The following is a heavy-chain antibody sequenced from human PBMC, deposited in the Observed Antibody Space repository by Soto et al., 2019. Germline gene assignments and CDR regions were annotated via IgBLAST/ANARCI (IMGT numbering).Heavy chain of an antibody. CDR1: GGSFSAYY. CDR2: INHSGST. V-gene: IGHV4-34*01. Sequence: PSETLSLTCAVYGGSFSAYYWSWIRQPPGKGLEWIGEINHSGSTNYNPSLKSRVTISVDTSKNQFSLKLSSVTAADTAVYYCARGTVWAGYCTNGVCRSNYYYMDVWGKGTTVTVSS. CDR3: ARGTVWAGYCTNGVCRSNYYYMDV. J-gene: IGHJ6*03. D-gene: IGHD2-8*01.